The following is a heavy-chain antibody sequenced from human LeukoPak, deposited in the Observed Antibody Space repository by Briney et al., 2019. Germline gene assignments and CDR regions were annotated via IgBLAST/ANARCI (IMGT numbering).Heavy chain of an antibody. D-gene: IGHD6-13*01. J-gene: IGHJ4*02. CDR2: IYHSGST. CDR3: ARQSTGINFDY. V-gene: IGHV4-38-2*01. CDR1: GYSISSGYY. Sequence: PSETLSLTCAVSGYSISSGYYWGWIRQPPGKGLEWIGSIYHSGSTYYNPSLKSRVTISVDTSKNQFSLKLSSVTVADTAVYYCARQSTGINFDYWGQGTLVTVSS.